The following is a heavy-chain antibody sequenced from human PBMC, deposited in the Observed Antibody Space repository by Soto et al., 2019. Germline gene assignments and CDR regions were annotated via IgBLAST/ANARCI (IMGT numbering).Heavy chain of an antibody. CDR3: ARRIDYGEDY. V-gene: IGHV3-21*01. J-gene: IGHJ4*02. CDR2: ISYDSVYI. D-gene: IGHD3-16*01. CDR1: GFTFSTYS. Sequence: GGSLRLSCAASGFTFSTYSMNWVRQAPGKGLEWVSSISYDSVYIYYADSVKGRFTISRDNAKNSLYLQMNSLRAEDTAVYYCARRIDYGEDYWGQGTLVTVSS.